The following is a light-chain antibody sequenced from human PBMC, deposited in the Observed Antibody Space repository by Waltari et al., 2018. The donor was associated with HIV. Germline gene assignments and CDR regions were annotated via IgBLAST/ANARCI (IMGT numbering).Light chain of an antibody. CDR1: SSDVGAYDY. Sequence: QSALTQPRSVSGSPGQSVSISCTGTSSDVGAYDYVSWYQQHPGKAPTLMMFEVSKRPSGVPDRFSGSKSDNTASLTISGLQAEDEADYYCCSYAGSDTFVLFGGGTKLTIL. V-gene: IGLV2-11*01. CDR2: EVS. J-gene: IGLJ2*01. CDR3: CSYAGSDTFVL.